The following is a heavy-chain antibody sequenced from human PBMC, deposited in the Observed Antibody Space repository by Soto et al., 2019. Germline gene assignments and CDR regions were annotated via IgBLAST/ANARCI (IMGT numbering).Heavy chain of an antibody. V-gene: IGHV4-39*01. CDR1: GGSISSSSYY. D-gene: IGHD3-3*01. CDR3: ARTRDFWSGYYPLDY. Sequence: SETLSLTCTVSGGSISSSSYYWGWIRQPPGKGLEWIGSIYYSGSTYYNPSLKSRVTISVDTSKNQFSLKLSSVTAADTAVYYCARTRDFWSGYYPLDYWXQGTLVTVSS. J-gene: IGHJ4*02. CDR2: IYYSGST.